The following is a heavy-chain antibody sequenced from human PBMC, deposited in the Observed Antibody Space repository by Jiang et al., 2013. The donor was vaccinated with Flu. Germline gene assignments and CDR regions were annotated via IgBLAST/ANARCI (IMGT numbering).Heavy chain of an antibody. CDR2: IWHDGSST. V-gene: IGHV3-33*06. D-gene: IGHD7-27*01. CDR3: AKDGPQWGRDFDF. CDR1: GFTFSTYG. Sequence: VQLLESGGGVVQPGRSLRLSCGASGFTFSTYGMHWVRQAPGKGLEWVAVIWHDGSSTYYADSVRGRFTISRDNSKNTLYLQMNSLRAEDTAVYYCAKDGPQWGRDFDFXGQGTLV. J-gene: IGHJ4*02.